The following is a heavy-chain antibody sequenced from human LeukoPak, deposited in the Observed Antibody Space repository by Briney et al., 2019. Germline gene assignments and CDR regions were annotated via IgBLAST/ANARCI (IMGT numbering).Heavy chain of an antibody. V-gene: IGHV3-30-3*01. Sequence: GGSLRLSCAASGFTFSSYAMHWVRQAPGKGLVWVAVISYDGSNKYYADSVKGRFTISRDNSKNTLYLQMNSLRAEDTAVYYCARHNDSSSWYSWFDPWGHGTLVTVSS. CDR3: ARHNDSSSWYSWFDP. CDR1: GFTFSSYA. D-gene: IGHD6-13*01. CDR2: ISYDGSNK. J-gene: IGHJ5*02.